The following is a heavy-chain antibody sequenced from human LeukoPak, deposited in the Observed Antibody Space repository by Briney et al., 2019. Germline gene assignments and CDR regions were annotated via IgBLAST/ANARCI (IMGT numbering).Heavy chain of an antibody. V-gene: IGHV4-59*01. J-gene: IGHJ4*02. CDR2: IYYTGST. D-gene: IGHD6-13*01. Sequence: SETLSLTCTVTGGSISSYYWSWIREPPRKGREWIGYIYYTGSTNYNPSLKSRVTISVDTSKNQVSLKLSSVTAADTAVYYCARQQLSQLYYFDNWGQGTLVTVSS. CDR1: GGSISSYY. CDR3: ARQQLSQLYYFDN.